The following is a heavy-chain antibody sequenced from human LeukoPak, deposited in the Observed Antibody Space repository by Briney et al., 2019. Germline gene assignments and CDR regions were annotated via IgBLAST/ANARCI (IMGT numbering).Heavy chain of an antibody. V-gene: IGHV3-23*01. CDR2: ISGSGGST. J-gene: IGHJ4*02. Sequence: GGSLRLSCAASGFTFSSYAMSWVRQAPGKGLEWVSAISGSGGSTYYADSVKGRFTISRDNSKSTLYLQMSSLRAEDTAVYYCTKVMTVAGNYYFDYWGQGTPVTVSS. D-gene: IGHD6-19*01. CDR1: GFTFSSYA. CDR3: TKVMTVAGNYYFDY.